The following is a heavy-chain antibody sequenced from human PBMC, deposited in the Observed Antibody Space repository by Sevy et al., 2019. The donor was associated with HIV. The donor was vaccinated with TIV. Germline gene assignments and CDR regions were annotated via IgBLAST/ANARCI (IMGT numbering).Heavy chain of an antibody. CDR2: ISGRDNTV. D-gene: IGHD3-16*01. Sequence: GGSLRLSCAASGFTFSDYHMSWICQTPGKGLECVSYISGRDNTVYYADSVKGRFTISRDNARNSLHLQMNSLRAEDTAVYYWARDGGPTNPLDYWGQGTLVTVSS. J-gene: IGHJ4*02. CDR1: GFTFSDYH. CDR3: ARDGGPTNPLDY. V-gene: IGHV3-11*01.